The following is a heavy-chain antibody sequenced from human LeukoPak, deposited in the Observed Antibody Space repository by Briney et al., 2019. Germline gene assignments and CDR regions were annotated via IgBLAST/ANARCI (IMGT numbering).Heavy chain of an antibody. D-gene: IGHD6-13*01. CDR3: ARIPMPAAGREDY. V-gene: IGHV3-33*08. CDR1: GFTFSSYG. Sequence: PGGSLRLSCAASGFTFSSYGMHWVRQAPGKGLEWVAFIRYDGSNKYYADSVKGRFTISRDNSKNTLYLQMNSLRAEDTAVYYCARIPMPAAGREDYWGQGTLVTVSS. CDR2: IRYDGSNK. J-gene: IGHJ4*02.